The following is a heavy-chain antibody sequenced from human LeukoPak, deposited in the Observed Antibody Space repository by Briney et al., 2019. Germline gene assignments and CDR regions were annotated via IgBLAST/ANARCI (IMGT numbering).Heavy chain of an antibody. CDR1: GFTFTTYA. CDR2: ISGSGGST. V-gene: IGHV3-23*01. J-gene: IGHJ2*01. CDR3: ATAFYFDSSGPYWYFDL. Sequence: GGSLNLSCAASGFTFTTYAMNWVRQAPGKGLEWVSVISGSGGSTYYADSVKGRFTISRDNSKNTLYLEVNSLRAEDTAVYYCATAFYFDSSGPYWYFDLWGRGTLVTVSS. D-gene: IGHD3-22*01.